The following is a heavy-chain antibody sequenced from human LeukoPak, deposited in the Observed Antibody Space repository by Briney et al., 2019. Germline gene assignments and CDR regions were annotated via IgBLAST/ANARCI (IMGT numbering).Heavy chain of an antibody. CDR1: GFTFSSYG. CDR2: TSYDGSNK. D-gene: IGHD1-26*01. CDR3: ARGGSGTYYHY. V-gene: IGHV3-30*03. Sequence: PGRSLRLSCAASGFTFSSYGIHWVRQAPGKGLEWVAATSYDGSNKHYADSVKGRFIISRDNSKNTVYLQMDSLRAEDTAVYYCARGGSGTYYHYWGQGTLVTVSS. J-gene: IGHJ4*02.